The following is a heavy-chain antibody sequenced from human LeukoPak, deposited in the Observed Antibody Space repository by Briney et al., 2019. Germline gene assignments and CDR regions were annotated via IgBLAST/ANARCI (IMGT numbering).Heavy chain of an antibody. V-gene: IGHV4-30-4*01. CDR2: IYYSGST. J-gene: IGHJ4*02. Sequence: SETLSLTCTVSGGSISSGDYYWSWIRQPPGKGLEWIGYIYYSGSTYYNPSLKSRVTISVDTSKNQFSLKLSSVTAVDTAVYYCARGPEYDSSGYSFDYWGQGTLVTVSS. CDR1: GGSISSGDYY. D-gene: IGHD3-22*01. CDR3: ARGPEYDSSGYSFDY.